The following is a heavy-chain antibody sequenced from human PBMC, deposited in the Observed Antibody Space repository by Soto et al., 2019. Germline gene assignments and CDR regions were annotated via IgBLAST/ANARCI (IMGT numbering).Heavy chain of an antibody. CDR1: GGTFSSYA. Sequence: QVQLVQSGAEVKKPGSSVKVSCKASGGTFSSYAISWVRQAPGQGLEWMGGIIPIFGTANYAQKFQGRVTITADESTSTAYMELSSLRSGDTAVYYCARAYYYDSSGYYSGGAFDIWGQGTMVTVSS. D-gene: IGHD3-22*01. V-gene: IGHV1-69*01. J-gene: IGHJ3*02. CDR2: IIPIFGTA. CDR3: ARAYYYDSSGYYSGGAFDI.